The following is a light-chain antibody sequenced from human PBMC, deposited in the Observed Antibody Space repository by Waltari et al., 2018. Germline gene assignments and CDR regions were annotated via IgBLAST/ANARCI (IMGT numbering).Light chain of an antibody. V-gene: IGLV4-69*01. CDR2: VNSDGSH. CDR1: SGHSSTT. CDR3: QTGGHGTWV. Sequence: QLVLTQSPSASASLGASVTFTCTLSSGHSSTTIAWNQQQHEKGHRYLIKVNSDGSHSKGDEIPDRFSGSRSGTERYLTISIVQSEDEADYYCQTGGHGTWVFGGGTKLTVL. J-gene: IGLJ3*02.